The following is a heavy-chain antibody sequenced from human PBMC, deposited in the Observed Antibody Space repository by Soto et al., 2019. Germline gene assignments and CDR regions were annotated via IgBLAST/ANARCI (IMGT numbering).Heavy chain of an antibody. Sequence: QVQLVQSAAEVKKPGASVKVSCKASGYTFTNYGVSWVRQAPGQGLEWMGWISTDNGNTYYAQKFQGRVTMTTDTSTNTPYMDLRSLRSDDTAVYYCARDDPVNTRNLDYWGQGTLVTVSS. D-gene: IGHD4-17*01. CDR2: ISTDNGNT. CDR1: GYTFTNYG. V-gene: IGHV1-18*04. CDR3: ARDDPVNTRNLDY. J-gene: IGHJ4*02.